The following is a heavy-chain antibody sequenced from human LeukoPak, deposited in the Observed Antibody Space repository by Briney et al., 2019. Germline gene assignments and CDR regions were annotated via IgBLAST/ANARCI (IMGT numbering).Heavy chain of an antibody. CDR3: ARDRPGGSSLDY. D-gene: IGHD6-13*01. Sequence: PSETLSLTCTVSGGSTGSDYWSWIRQPPGKGLEWIAYVYYSGVTSYNPSLKSRVAISIDTSKNRFSLKLTSVTAADTAVYYCARDRPGGSSLDYWGQGTLVTVSS. V-gene: IGHV4-59*01. CDR1: GGSTGSDY. CDR2: VYYSGVT. J-gene: IGHJ4*02.